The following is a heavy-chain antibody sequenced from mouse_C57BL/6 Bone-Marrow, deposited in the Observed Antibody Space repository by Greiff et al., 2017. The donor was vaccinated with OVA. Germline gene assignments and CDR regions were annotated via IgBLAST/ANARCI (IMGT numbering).Heavy chain of an antibody. J-gene: IGHJ3*01. CDR1: GYSITSGYY. CDR2: ISYDGSN. Sequence: EVQLVESGPGLVKPSQSLSLTCSVTGYSITSGYYWNWIRQFPGNKLEWMGYISYDGSNNYNPSLKNRISITRDTSKNQFFLKLNSVTTEDTATYYCANMAFAYWGQGTLVTVSA. CDR3: ANMAFAY. V-gene: IGHV3-6*01.